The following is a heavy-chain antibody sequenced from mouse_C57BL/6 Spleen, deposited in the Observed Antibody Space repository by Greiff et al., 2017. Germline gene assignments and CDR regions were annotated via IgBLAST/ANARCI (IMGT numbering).Heavy chain of an antibody. CDR1: GYAFSSYW. CDR3: ARGGDLGQWFAY. Sequence: VHLVESGAELVKPGASVKISCKASGYAFSSYWMNWVKQRPGKGLEWIGQIYPGDGDTNYNGKFKGKATLTADKSSSTAYMQLSSLTSEDSAVYFCARGGDLGQWFAYWGQGTLVTVSA. J-gene: IGHJ3*01. CDR2: IYPGDGDT. D-gene: IGHD3-3*01. V-gene: IGHV1-80*01.